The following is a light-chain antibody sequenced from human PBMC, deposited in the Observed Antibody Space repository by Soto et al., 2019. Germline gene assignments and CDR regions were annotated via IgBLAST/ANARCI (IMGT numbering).Light chain of an antibody. CDR1: QSVSSY. CDR3: QQRSNWPWT. J-gene: IGKJ1*01. CDR2: DAS. V-gene: IGKV3-11*01. Sequence: EIVLTQSPATLSLSPGERATLSCRASQSVSSYLAWYQQKPGQAPRLLIYDASNRATGIPARFSGSGSGTDFTLTISSLEPEDVAVYYCQQRSNWPWTFGQGTKVDSK.